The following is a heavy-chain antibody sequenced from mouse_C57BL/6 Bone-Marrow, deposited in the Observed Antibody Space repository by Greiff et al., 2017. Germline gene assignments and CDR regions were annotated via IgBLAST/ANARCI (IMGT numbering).Heavy chain of an antibody. CDR1: GYTFTSYW. Sequence: QVQLQQPGTELVKPGASVKLSCKASGYTFTSYWMHWVKQRPGQGLEWIGNINPSNGSTKYNEKFKGKATLTVDTSSSTAYMELHSLTSEDSAVYVCARDYGSSYWYFDVWSTGTTVTVSS. J-gene: IGHJ1*03. D-gene: IGHD1-1*01. CDR3: ARDYGSSYWYFDV. V-gene: IGHV1-53*01. CDR2: INPSNGST.